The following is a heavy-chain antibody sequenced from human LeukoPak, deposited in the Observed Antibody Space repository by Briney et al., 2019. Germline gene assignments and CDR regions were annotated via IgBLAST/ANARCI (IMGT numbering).Heavy chain of an antibody. J-gene: IGHJ2*01. CDR1: GFTVSSNY. CDR3: ARDTSGYCSTSRCYGSWYFDL. Sequence: GGSLRLSCAASGFTVSSNYINWVRQAPGKGLEWVSVLYSGGDTYYADSVKGRFTVSRDNSKNTLYLQMNSLGAEDTAVYYCARDTSGYCSTSRCYGSWYFDLWGRGTLVTVSS. CDR2: LYSGGDT. D-gene: IGHD2-2*01. V-gene: IGHV3-53*01.